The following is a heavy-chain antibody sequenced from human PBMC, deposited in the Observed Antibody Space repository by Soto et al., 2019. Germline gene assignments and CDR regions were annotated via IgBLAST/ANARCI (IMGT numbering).Heavy chain of an antibody. J-gene: IGHJ4*02. D-gene: IGHD1-26*01. Sequence: QVQLQESGPGLVKPSETLSLTCTVSGGSISSYYWSWIRQPPGKGLEWIGYIYYSGSTNYNTSLKSRVTISVDTSKNQVSLKLSSVTTADPAVYYCARRYGGNFDYWGQGTLVTVSS. V-gene: IGHV4-59*01. CDR2: IYYSGST. CDR3: ARRYGGNFDY. CDR1: GGSISSYY.